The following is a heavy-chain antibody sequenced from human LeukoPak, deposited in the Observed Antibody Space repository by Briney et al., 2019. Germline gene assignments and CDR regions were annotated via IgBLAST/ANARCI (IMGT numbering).Heavy chain of an antibody. CDR3: ARSVSAKRWNNCFDP. D-gene: IGHD2-15*01. CDR1: GGSISSGDYS. J-gene: IGHJ5*02. CDR2: IYHSGRT. V-gene: IGHV4-30-2*01. Sequence: SQTLSLTCAVSGGSISSGDYSWSWNRQPPGKALEWIGYIYHSGRTFYNPSLKSRVTISVDTSKNQFSLRLSSVTAADTAVYYCARSVSAKRWNNCFDPWGQGTLVTVSS.